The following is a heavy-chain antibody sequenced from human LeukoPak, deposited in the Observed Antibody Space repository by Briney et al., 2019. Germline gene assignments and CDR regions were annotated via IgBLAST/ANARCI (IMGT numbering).Heavy chain of an antibody. D-gene: IGHD3-22*01. CDR1: GGSISSGSYY. V-gene: IGHV4-61*02. Sequence: SETLSLTCTVSGGSISSGSYYWGWLRQPAGKGLEWIGRIYTSGSTNYNPSPKSRATISVDTSRNQFSLKLSSVTAADTGVYYCARAPTYYYDSSGYYPFDYWGQGTLVTVSS. J-gene: IGHJ4*02. CDR2: IYTSGST. CDR3: ARAPTYYYDSSGYYPFDY.